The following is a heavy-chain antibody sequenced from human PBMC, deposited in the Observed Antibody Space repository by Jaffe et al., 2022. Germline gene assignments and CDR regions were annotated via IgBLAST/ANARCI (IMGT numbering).Heavy chain of an antibody. CDR2: ISSSSSTI. V-gene: IGHV3-48*01. CDR1: GFTFSSYS. D-gene: IGHD6-19*01. CDR3: ATGFIAVAGNKYFQH. Sequence: EVQLVESGGGLVQPGGSLRLSCAASGFTFSSYSMNWVRQAPGKGLEWVSYISSSSSTIYYADSVKGRFTISRDNAKNSLYLQMNSLRAEDTAVYYCATGFIAVAGNKYFQHWGQGTLVTVSS. J-gene: IGHJ1*01.